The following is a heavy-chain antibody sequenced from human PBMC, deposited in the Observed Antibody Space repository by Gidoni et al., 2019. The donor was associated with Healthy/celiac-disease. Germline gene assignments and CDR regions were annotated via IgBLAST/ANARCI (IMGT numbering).Heavy chain of an antibody. Sequence: QVQLVESGGGVVQPGRSLRLSCAASGFTFSSYGMHWVRQAPGKGLEWVAVISYDGSNKYYADSVKGRFTISRDNSKNTLYLQMNSLRAEDTAVYYCAKGKVVDYGMDVWGQGTTVTVSS. CDR2: ISYDGSNK. J-gene: IGHJ6*02. D-gene: IGHD2-15*01. CDR1: GFTFSSYG. V-gene: IGHV3-30*18. CDR3: AKGKVVDYGMDV.